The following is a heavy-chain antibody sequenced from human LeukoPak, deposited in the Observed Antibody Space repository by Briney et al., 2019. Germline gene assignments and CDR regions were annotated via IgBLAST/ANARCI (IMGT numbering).Heavy chain of an antibody. J-gene: IGHJ4*02. D-gene: IGHD3-22*01. CDR2: ISDSGGST. V-gene: IGHV3-23*01. CDR1: GFTFSSYA. Sequence: GGSLRLSCAASGFTFSSYAMSWVRQAPGKGLEWVSAISDSGGSTYYADSVKGRFTISRDNSKNTLYLQMNSLRAEDTAVYYCASNDYYDSSGHNFDYWGQGTLVTVSS. CDR3: ASNDYYDSSGHNFDY.